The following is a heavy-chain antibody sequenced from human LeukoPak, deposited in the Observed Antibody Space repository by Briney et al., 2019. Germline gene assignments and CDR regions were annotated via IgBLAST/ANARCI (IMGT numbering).Heavy chain of an antibody. V-gene: IGHV4-59*08. J-gene: IGHJ5*02. CDR2: IYYSGST. D-gene: IGHD6-13*01. CDR1: GGSISSYY. CDR3: ARHGYSSSWMNWFDP. Sequence: SETLSLTCTVSGGSISSYYWSWIRQPPGKGLEWIGYIYYSGSTNYNPSLKSRVTISVDTSKNQFSLKLRSVTAADTAVYYCARHGYSSSWMNWFDPWGQGTLVTVSS.